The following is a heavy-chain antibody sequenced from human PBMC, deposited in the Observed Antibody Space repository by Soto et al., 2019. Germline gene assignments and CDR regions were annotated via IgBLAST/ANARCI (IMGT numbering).Heavy chain of an antibody. CDR3: VRDYYGSGSFDP. CDR2: ITSTGSLI. D-gene: IGHD3-10*01. Sequence: EVQLVESGGGLVQPGGSLRLSCAASGFPFSSYEMHWVRQAPGRGLEWVSYITSTGSLIYYAGSVKGRFTVSRDNAEKSLYLQMNDLIAEDTAIYYCVRDYYGSGSFDPWGQGTVVTVSS. J-gene: IGHJ5*02. CDR1: GFPFSSYE. V-gene: IGHV3-48*03.